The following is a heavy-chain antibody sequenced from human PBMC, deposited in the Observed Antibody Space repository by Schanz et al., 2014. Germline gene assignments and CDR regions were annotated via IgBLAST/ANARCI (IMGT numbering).Heavy chain of an antibody. Sequence: EVQLVESGGGFVQPGGSLGLSCVVSGFTVSSDHMSWVRQAPGKGLEWVANIKQHGNEKYYGDSVKGRFTISRDNSRNTLYLQMNSLRTEDTAVYYCASPSGYSDYGTYFDVWGQGTLVTVSS. V-gene: IGHV3-7*02. J-gene: IGHJ4*02. CDR3: ASPSGYSDYGTYFDV. D-gene: IGHD5-12*01. CDR2: IKQHGNEK. CDR1: GFTVSSDH.